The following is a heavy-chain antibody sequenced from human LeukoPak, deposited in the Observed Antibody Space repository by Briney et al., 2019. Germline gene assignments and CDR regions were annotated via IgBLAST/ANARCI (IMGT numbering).Heavy chain of an antibody. CDR3: ARERYCSGGSCYPHNWFDP. CDR2: INPNSGGT. D-gene: IGHD2-15*01. CDR1: GYTFTGYY. V-gene: IGHV1-2*02. Sequence: ASVKVSCKASGYTFTGYYMHWVRQAPGQGLEWMGWINPNSGGTNYAQKFQGRVTMTRDTSISTAYMELSRLRSDDTAVYYCARERYCSGGSCYPHNWFDPWGQGTLVTVSS. J-gene: IGHJ5*02.